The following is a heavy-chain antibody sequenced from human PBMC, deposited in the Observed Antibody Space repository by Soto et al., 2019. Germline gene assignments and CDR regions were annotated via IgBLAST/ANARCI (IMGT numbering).Heavy chain of an antibody. J-gene: IGHJ4*02. CDR1: GGSISSYY. CDR3: ARHKSQAAAGPYYFDY. V-gene: IGHV4-59*08. Sequence: TSETLSLTCTVSGGSISSYYWSWIRQPPGKGLEWIGYIYYSGSTNYNPSLKSRVTISVDTSKNQFSPKLSSVTAADTAVYYCARHKSQAAAGPYYFDYWGQGTLVTVSS. CDR2: IYYSGST. D-gene: IGHD6-13*01.